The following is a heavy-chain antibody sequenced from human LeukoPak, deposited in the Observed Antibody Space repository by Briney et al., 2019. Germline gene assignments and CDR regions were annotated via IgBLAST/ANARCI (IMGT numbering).Heavy chain of an antibody. CDR3: AKVDGQKAFDI. J-gene: IGHJ3*02. CDR2: IYPGDSDT. V-gene: IGHV5-51*01. CDR1: GYIFTNHW. Sequence: GESLKISCKGSGYIFTNHWIGWVRQLPGKGLEWMGIIYPGDSDTRYSPSFQGQVTISADKSISTAYLQWSSLKASDAAMYYCAKVDGQKAFDIWGQGTMVTVSS.